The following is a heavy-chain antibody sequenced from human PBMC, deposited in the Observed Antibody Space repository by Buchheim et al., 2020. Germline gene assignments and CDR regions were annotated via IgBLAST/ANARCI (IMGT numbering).Heavy chain of an antibody. CDR2: INHSGRT. CDR1: GGSFSGYY. J-gene: IGHJ6*02. CDR3: ARGSSSSLKYYYYGMDV. D-gene: IGHD6-13*01. V-gene: IGHV4-34*01. Sequence: QVQLQQWGAGLLKPSETLSLTCAVYGGSFSGYYWSWIRQPPGKGLEWFGEINHSGRTNYNPSLKSRVTIALDTIQNHFSPSLSSVTAAYTAVYYCARGSSSSLKYYYYGMDVWGQGTT.